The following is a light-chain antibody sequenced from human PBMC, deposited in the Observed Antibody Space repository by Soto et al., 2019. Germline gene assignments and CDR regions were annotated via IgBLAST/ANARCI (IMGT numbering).Light chain of an antibody. Sequence: VMTQSPDTLSASPGERVSLSCRASQSVNHNLAWYQQKPGQAPRLLIYGASSRATGIPDRFSGSGSGTDFTLTISRLEPEDFAVYYCQQYGSSTRTFGQGTKVDIK. CDR1: QSVNHN. J-gene: IGKJ1*01. CDR2: GAS. V-gene: IGKV3-20*01. CDR3: QQYGSSTRT.